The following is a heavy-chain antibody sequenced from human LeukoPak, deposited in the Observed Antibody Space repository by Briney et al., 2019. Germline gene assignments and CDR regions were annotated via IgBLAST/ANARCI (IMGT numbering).Heavy chain of an antibody. CDR1: GYKLTDNW. Sequence: ASVKVSCKAFGYKLTDNWIHWVRQAPGQGLKWMGWINTKTGATNIAQQSQGRVTMTRDTSVNTAYIEVSRLTSDDTAVYFCARGVVACPNWGQGTLVTVSS. V-gene: IGHV1-2*02. CDR3: ARGVVACPN. J-gene: IGHJ4*02. D-gene: IGHD2-21*01. CDR2: INTKTGAT.